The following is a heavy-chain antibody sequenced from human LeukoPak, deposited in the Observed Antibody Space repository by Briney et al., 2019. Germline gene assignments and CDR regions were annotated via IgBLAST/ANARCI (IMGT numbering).Heavy chain of an antibody. Sequence: GASVKVSCKASGYTFTSYGISWVRQAPGQGLEWMGWISAYNGNTNYAQKLQGRVTMTTDTSTSTAYMELRSLRSDDTAVYYCASLYYGSGSYYKDFDYWGQGTLVTVSS. CDR1: GYTFTSYG. J-gene: IGHJ4*02. CDR3: ASLYYGSGSYYKDFDY. V-gene: IGHV1-18*01. CDR2: ISAYNGNT. D-gene: IGHD3-10*01.